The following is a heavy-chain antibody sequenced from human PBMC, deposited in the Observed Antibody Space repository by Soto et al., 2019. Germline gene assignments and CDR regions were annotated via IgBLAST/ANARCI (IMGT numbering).Heavy chain of an antibody. J-gene: IGHJ4*02. V-gene: IGHV1-69*13. D-gene: IGHD5-12*01. Sequence: ASVKVSCKASGGTFSSYAISWVRQAPGQGLEWMGGIIPIFGTANYAQKFQGRVTITADESTSTAYMELSSLRSEDTAVYYCARARRDGYNRHFDYWGQGTLVTVSS. CDR3: ARARRDGYNRHFDY. CDR2: IIPIFGTA. CDR1: GGTFSSYA.